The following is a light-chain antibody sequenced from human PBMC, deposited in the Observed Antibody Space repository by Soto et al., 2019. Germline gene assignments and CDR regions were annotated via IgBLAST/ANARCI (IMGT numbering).Light chain of an antibody. J-gene: IGLJ1*01. CDR3: QSYDSSLSAPYV. Sequence: QSVLTQPPSVSGAPGQRVTISCTGSSSNIGAGYDVHWYQHLPGTAPKLLIYDNTNRPSGVPDRFSGSKSGTSASLAITGLQAEDEADYYCQSYDSSLSAPYVFGTATKVTVL. CDR2: DNT. V-gene: IGLV1-40*01. CDR1: SSNIGAGYD.